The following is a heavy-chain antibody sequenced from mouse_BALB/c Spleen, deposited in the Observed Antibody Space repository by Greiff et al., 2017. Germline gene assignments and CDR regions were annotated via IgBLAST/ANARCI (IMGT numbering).Heavy chain of an antibody. CDR1: GFTFSSFG. V-gene: IGHV5-17*02. CDR3: ARHGGSYFDY. Sequence: EVQRVESGGGLVQPGGSRKLSCAASGFTFSSFGMHWVRQAPEKGLEWVAYISSGSSTIYYADTVKGRFTISRDNPKNTLFLQMTSLRSEDTAMYYCARHGGSYFDYWGQGTTLTVSS. J-gene: IGHJ2*01. CDR2: ISSGSSTI.